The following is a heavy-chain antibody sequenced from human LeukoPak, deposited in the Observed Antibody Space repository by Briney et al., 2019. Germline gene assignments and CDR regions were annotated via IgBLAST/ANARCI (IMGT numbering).Heavy chain of an antibody. J-gene: IGHJ3*02. CDR1: RFSLSTRGMC. CDR3: ARVVVAATRGAFDI. Sequence: SGPTLVNPPQPLTLTCTFYRFSLSTRGMCVSWIRQPPGRALEWLARIDWDDDKYYHTSLKTRHTISKDTSKNQVVLTMTNMDPVDTATYFCARVVVAATRGAFDIWGQGTMVTVSS. D-gene: IGHD2-15*01. V-gene: IGHV2-70*11. CDR2: IDWDDDK.